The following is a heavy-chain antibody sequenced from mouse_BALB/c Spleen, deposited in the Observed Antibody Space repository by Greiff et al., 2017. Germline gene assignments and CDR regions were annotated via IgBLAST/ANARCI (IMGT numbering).Heavy chain of an antibody. V-gene: IGHV3-2*02. J-gene: IGHJ2*01. CDR3: ARNYGSSYYFDY. D-gene: IGHD1-1*01. CDR1: GYSITSDYA. CDR2: ISYSGST. Sequence: EVQLVESGPGLVKPSQSLSLTCTVTGYSITSDYAWNWIRQFPGNKLEWMGYISYSGSTSYNPSHKSRISITRDTSKNQFFLQLNSVTTEDTATYYCARNYGSSYYFDYWGQGTTLTVSS.